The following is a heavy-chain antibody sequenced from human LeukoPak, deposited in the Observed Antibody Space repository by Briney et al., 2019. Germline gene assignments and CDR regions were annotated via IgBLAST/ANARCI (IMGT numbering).Heavy chain of an antibody. V-gene: IGHV4-59*11. CDR2: IDHTGST. CDR3: ARAGGYGLIDY. CDR1: GDSISMHY. D-gene: IGHD5-18*01. J-gene: IGHJ4*02. Sequence: SETLSLTCSVSGDSISMHYWSWIRQPPGKGLEWIGYIDHTGSTNYNPSLNSRVTISRDTSKNHFSLELSSVTAADTAVYYCARAGGYGLIDYWGQGTMVTVSS.